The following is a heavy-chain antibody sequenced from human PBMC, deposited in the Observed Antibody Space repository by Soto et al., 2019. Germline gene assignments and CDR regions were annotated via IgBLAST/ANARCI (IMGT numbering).Heavy chain of an antibody. CDR1: GDSVSSNSAA. Sequence: SQTLSRTCAISGDSVSSNSAACNWIRQSPSRGLEWLGRTYYRSKWYNDYAVSVKSRITINPDTSKNKFSLQLNSVTPEDTAVYYYARDEGRWLPIYWFVPWRKGNLFPVS. J-gene: IGHJ5*02. CDR2: TYYRSKWYN. CDR3: ARDEGRWLPIYWFVP. V-gene: IGHV6-1*01. D-gene: IGHD3-9*01.